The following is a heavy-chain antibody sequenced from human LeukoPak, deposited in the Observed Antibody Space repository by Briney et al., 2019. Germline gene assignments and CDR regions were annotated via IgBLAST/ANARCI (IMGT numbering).Heavy chain of an antibody. CDR3: ARNTETAIPLPYYFDY. CDR1: GYTFTSYA. J-gene: IGHJ4*02. Sequence: ASVTVSCTASGYTFTSYAMHWVRQAPGQRLECMGWINTGNGNTKYSQKFQGRATITRDTSASTAYMDLSSLRSEDTAVYYCARNTETAIPLPYYFDYWGQGTLVTVSS. V-gene: IGHV1-3*04. CDR2: INTGNGNT. D-gene: IGHD2-21*02.